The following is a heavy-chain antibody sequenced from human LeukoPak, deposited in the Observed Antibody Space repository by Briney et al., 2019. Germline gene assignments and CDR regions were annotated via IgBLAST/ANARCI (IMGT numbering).Heavy chain of an antibody. CDR1: GYTFTSFG. J-gene: IGHJ4*02. V-gene: IGHV1-18*04. Sequence: GASLKDSCKPSGYTFTSFGISWVRQAPGQGLEWMGWIGAYNGDTNYAQKFQGRVTMTTDTSTSTAYMDLRSLRSDDTAVYYCTRDHCSGDNCPSFDYWGQGTLVTVSS. CDR2: IGAYNGDT. CDR3: TRDHCSGDNCPSFDY. D-gene: IGHD2-15*01.